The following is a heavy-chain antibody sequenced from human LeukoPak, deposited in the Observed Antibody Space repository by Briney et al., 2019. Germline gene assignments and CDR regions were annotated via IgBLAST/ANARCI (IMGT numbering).Heavy chain of an antibody. CDR2: ISYDGSNK. CDR3: ARENSNYPRFDY. V-gene: IGHV3-30*03. Sequence: GGSLRLSCAASGFTFSSYGMHWVRQAPGKGLEWVAVISYDGSNKYYADSVKGRFTISRDNSKNTLYLQMNSLRAEDTAVYYCARENSNYPRFDYWGQGTLVTVSS. CDR1: GFTFSSYG. J-gene: IGHJ4*02. D-gene: IGHD4-11*01.